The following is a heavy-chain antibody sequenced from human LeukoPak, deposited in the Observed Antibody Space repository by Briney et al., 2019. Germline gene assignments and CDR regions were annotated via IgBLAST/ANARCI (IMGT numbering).Heavy chain of an antibody. Sequence: PGGPLRLSCAASGFTFSSYGMSWVRQAPGKGLEWVSAISGSGGSTYYADSVKGRFTISRDNSKNTLYLQMNSLRAEDTAVYYCAKDNLSSGPADYFDYWGQGTLVTVSS. CDR2: ISGSGGST. CDR1: GFTFSSYG. D-gene: IGHD3-10*01. J-gene: IGHJ4*02. CDR3: AKDNLSSGPADYFDY. V-gene: IGHV3-23*01.